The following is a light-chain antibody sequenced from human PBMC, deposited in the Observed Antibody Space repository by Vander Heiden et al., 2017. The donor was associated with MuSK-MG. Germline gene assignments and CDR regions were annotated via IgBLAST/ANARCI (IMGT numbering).Light chain of an antibody. CDR1: QSVLYSSSNKNY. CDR3: QQDDSTPIT. Sequence: DIVMTQSPDSLAVSLGERATINCKSSQSVLYSSSNKNYLAWYQQKPGQPPKLLIYWASTRESGVPDRFSGSGSGTDFTLTIGSLQAEDVAVYYCQQDDSTPITFGHGTKVDIK. J-gene: IGKJ3*01. CDR2: WAS. V-gene: IGKV4-1*01.